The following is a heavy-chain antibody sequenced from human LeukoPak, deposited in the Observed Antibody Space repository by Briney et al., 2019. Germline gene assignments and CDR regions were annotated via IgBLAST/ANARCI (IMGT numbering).Heavy chain of an antibody. CDR1: GYTFTGYY. J-gene: IGHJ3*02. CDR3: AREGVDYYDSSGYSTPDAFDI. V-gene: IGHV1-2*02. Sequence: ASVKVSCKASGYTFTGYYMHWVRQAPGQGLEWMGWINPNSGGTNYAQKFQGRVTMTRDTSISTAYMELSRLRSDDTAVYYCAREGVDYYDSSGYSTPDAFDIWGQGTMVTVSS. D-gene: IGHD3-22*01. CDR2: INPNSGGT.